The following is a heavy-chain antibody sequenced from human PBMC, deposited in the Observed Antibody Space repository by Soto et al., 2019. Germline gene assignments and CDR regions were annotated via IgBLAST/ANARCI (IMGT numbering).Heavy chain of an antibody. Sequence: EVQLVESGGGLVKPGGSLRLSCAASGFTFSSYSMNWVRQAPGKGLEWVSSISSSSSYIYYADSVKGRFTISRDNAKNSQSLQMNSLRAEDTAVYYCARDQPGSSYCYGLGYWGQGTLVTVSS. CDR3: ARDQPGSSYCYGLGY. CDR2: ISSSSSYI. D-gene: IGHD5-18*01. CDR1: GFTFSSYS. V-gene: IGHV3-21*01. J-gene: IGHJ4*02.